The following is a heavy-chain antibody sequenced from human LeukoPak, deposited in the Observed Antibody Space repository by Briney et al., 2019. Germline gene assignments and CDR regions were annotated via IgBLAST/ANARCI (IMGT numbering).Heavy chain of an antibody. CDR3: ARPLYEERLLPDY. Sequence: GRSLRLSCAASGFTFSSYAMHWVRQAPGKGLEWVAVISYDGSNKYYADSVRGRFTISRDNSKNTLYLQMNSLRAEDTAVYYCARPLYEERLLPDYWGQGTLVTVSS. CDR2: ISYDGSNK. J-gene: IGHJ4*02. V-gene: IGHV3-30*04. D-gene: IGHD3-3*01. CDR1: GFTFSSYA.